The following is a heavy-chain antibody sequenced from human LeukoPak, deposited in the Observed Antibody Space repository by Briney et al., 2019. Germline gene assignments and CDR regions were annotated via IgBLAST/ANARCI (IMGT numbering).Heavy chain of an antibody. V-gene: IGHV3-30*04. D-gene: IGHD3-22*01. CDR3: ARDRLITYYYDSGGYYPGY. J-gene: IGHJ4*02. CDR2: ISYDGSNK. Sequence: GGSLRLSCAASGFTFSSYAMNWVRQAPGKGLEWVADISYDGSNKYYADSVKGRFTISRDNSKNTLYLQMNSLRAEDTAVYYCARDRLITYYYDSGGYYPGYWGQGTLVTVSS. CDR1: GFTFSSYA.